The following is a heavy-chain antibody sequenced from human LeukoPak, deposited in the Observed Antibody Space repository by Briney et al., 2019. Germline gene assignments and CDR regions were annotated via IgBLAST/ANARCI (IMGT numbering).Heavy chain of an antibody. CDR1: GGSISSGSYY. CDR2: IYTSGST. D-gene: IGHD2-21*01. V-gene: IGHV4-61*02. CDR3: AIHSAMGSHDY. J-gene: IGHJ4*02. Sequence: SQTLSLTCTASGGSISSGSYYWRWIRQPAGKGLEWIGRIYTSGSTNYNPSLKSRVTISVDTSKNQFSLKLSSVTAADTAVYYCAIHSAMGSHDYWGQGTLVTVSS.